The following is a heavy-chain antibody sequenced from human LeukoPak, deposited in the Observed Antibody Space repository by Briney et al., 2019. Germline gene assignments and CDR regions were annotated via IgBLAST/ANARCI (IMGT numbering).Heavy chain of an antibody. D-gene: IGHD1-26*01. CDR1: GFTLSRYW. CDR3: ARQAGANYYYYMDV. V-gene: IGHV3-7*01. Sequence: GGSLRLSCAASGFTLSRYWMSWVRQAPGKGLEWVANIKQDESEKYYVDSVKGRFTISRDNAKNSLYLQMNSLRAEDTAVYYCARQAGANYYYYMDVWGKGTTVTISS. J-gene: IGHJ6*03. CDR2: IKQDESEK.